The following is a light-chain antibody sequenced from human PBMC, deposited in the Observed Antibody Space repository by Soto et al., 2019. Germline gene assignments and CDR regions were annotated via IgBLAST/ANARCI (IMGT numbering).Light chain of an antibody. CDR1: QSVSSY. V-gene: IGKV3-11*01. Sequence: EIVLTQSPATLSLSPGERATLSCRASQSVSSYLAWYQQNPCHAPRLLINDVSNRATGIPARFSGSGSGTDVTLTISSLEPEDFAIYYCQQRATFGQGTTLEIK. J-gene: IGKJ2*01. CDR2: DVS. CDR3: QQRAT.